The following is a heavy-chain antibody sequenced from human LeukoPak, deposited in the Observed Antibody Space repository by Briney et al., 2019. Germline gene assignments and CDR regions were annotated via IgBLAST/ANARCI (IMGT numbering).Heavy chain of an antibody. CDR1: GYGLTTYY. CDR3: AMSVEMPPIPSFDY. V-gene: IGHV1-46*01. CDR2: INPSGGGT. J-gene: IGHJ4*02. Sequence: ASVKVSCKASGYGLTTYYMHWVRQAPGQGLEWMAIINPSGGGTKYAQKFQGRVTMTRDTPTNTVYMELNSLRSGDTAVYYCAMSVEMPPIPSFDYWGQGTLVTVSS. D-gene: IGHD5-24*01.